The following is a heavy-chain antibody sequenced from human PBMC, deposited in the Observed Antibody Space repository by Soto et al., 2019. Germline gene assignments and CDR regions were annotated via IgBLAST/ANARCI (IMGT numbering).Heavy chain of an antibody. CDR3: ARDSSYCSTTSCAINWFDP. J-gene: IGHJ5*02. Sequence: QVQLQESGPGLVKPSETLSLTCTVSGGSINNYYWSWIRQPPGKGLEWIGYIYYSGSTNYNPSLKSRVTMSVDTSKNQFSLKLSSVTAADAAVYYCARDSSYCSTTSCAINWFDPWGQGTLVTVSS. CDR2: IYYSGST. CDR1: GGSINNYY. V-gene: IGHV4-59*01. D-gene: IGHD2-2*01.